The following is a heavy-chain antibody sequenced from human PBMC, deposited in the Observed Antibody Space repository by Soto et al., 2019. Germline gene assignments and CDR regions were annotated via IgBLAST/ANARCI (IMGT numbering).Heavy chain of an antibody. Sequence: QLQLQESGPGLVKASETLSLTCIVSGGSISEKYWNWVRQPPGKGLEWIGLIVANGHTDYNPSLKCRITMSGDTTKNHFSPRPTSMTAADTAVYYCVASLAASGLNWLDPWGRGTLVTVSS. CDR2: IVANGHT. CDR1: GGSISEKY. V-gene: IGHV4-4*07. CDR3: VASLAASGLNWLDP. D-gene: IGHD6-13*01. J-gene: IGHJ5*02.